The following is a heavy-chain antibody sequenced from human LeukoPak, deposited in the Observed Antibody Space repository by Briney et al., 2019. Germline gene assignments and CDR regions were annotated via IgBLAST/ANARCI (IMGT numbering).Heavy chain of an antibody. Sequence: ASVKVSCKASGGTFSSYAISWVRQAPGQGLEWMGGIIPIFGTANYAQKFQCRVTITTDESMSTAYMELSSLRSEDTAVYYCARTALRGNYDSNGYYYGNIDYWGQGTLVTVSS. D-gene: IGHD3-22*01. CDR1: GGTFSSYA. J-gene: IGHJ4*02. V-gene: IGHV1-69*05. CDR2: IIPIFGTA. CDR3: ARTALRGNYDSNGYYYGNIDY.